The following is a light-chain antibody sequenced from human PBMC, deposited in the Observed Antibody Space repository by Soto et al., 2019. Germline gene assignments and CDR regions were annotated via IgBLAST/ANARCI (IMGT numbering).Light chain of an antibody. CDR3: QQYNNWPRT. CDR1: QSVSSY. Sequence: EIVLTQSPATLSLSPVERATLSCRASQSVSSYLAWYQQKPGQAPRLLIYGASSRATGIPARFSGSGSGTEFTLTISSLQSEDFAVYYCQQYNNWPRTFGQGTKVDIK. V-gene: IGKV3-15*01. CDR2: GAS. J-gene: IGKJ1*01.